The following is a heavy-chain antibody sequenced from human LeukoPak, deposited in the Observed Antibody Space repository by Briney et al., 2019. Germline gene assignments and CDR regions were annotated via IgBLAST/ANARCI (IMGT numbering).Heavy chain of an antibody. V-gene: IGHV3-11*04. D-gene: IGHD2-2*02. CDR2: ISSSGSTI. J-gene: IGHJ4*02. CDR3: ARASLGYCSSTSCYTSEDY. Sequence: GGSLRLSCAASGFTFSDYYMSWIRQAPGKGLEWVSYISSSGSTIYYADSVKGRFTSSTDNAKNSLYLKMNSLRAEDTAVYYCARASLGYCSSTSCYTSEDYWGQGTLVTVSS. CDR1: GFTFSDYY.